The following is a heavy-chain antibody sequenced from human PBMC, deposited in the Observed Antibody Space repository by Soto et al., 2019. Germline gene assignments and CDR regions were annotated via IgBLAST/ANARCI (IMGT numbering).Heavy chain of an antibody. D-gene: IGHD3-10*01. V-gene: IGHV5-51*01. CDR1: GYSFTSYW. Sequence: GESLKISCKGSGYSFTSYWIGWVRQMPGKGLEWMGIIYPGDSDTRYSPSFQGQVTISADKSISTAYLQWSSLKASDTAMYYCARVVRYGSGSYYTGTENWFDPWGQGTLVTVSS. CDR2: IYPGDSDT. CDR3: ARVVRYGSGSYYTGTENWFDP. J-gene: IGHJ5*02.